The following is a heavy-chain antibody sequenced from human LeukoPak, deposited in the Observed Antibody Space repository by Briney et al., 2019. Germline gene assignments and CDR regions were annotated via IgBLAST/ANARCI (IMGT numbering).Heavy chain of an antibody. CDR3: ARDKGAYCSGGSCYSRSDAFDI. V-gene: IGHV1-69*04. CDR1: GGTFSSYA. J-gene: IGHJ3*02. D-gene: IGHD2-15*01. CDR2: IIPIFGIA. Sequence: LVKVSCKASGGTFSSYAISWVRQAPGQGLKWMGRIIPIFGIANYAQKFQGRVTITADKSTSTAYMELSSLRSEDAAVYYCARDKGAYCSGGSCYSRSDAFDIWGQGTMVTVSS.